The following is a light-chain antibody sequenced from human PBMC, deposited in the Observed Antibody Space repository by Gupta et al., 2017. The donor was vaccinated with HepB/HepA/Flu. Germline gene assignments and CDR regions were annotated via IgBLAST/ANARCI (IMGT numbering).Light chain of an antibody. V-gene: IGLV3-1*01. CDR1: KLGDKY. CDR3: QAWDSSTVV. J-gene: IGLJ1*01. Sequence: SYELTQPPSVSVSPGQTASITCSGDKLGDKYACWYQQKPGQSPVLVIYQDSKRPSGIPERFSGSNSGNTATLTISGTQAMDEADYYYQAWDSSTVVFGTGTKVTVL. CDR2: QDS.